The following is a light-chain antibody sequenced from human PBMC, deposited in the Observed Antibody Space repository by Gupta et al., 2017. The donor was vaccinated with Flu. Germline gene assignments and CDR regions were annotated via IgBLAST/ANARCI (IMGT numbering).Light chain of an antibody. Sequence: DIVMTQSPDSLAVSLGERATINCRSSQSVLYTSNNESYLAWYQQRPGQPPKLLIHWASIRESGVPDRFSGSGSGTDFSLTISSLQAEDVAVYFCQQYVNTPRTFGQGTKVEIK. J-gene: IGKJ1*01. CDR3: QQYVNTPRT. CDR2: WAS. V-gene: IGKV4-1*01. CDR1: QSVLYTSNNESY.